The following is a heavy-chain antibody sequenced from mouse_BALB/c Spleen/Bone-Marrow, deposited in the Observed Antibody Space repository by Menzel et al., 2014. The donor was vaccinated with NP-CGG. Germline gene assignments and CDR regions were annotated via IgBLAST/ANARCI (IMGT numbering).Heavy chain of an antibody. J-gene: IGHJ3*01. Sequence: EVQLVESGGGLVKPGGSLKLSCADSGFTISSYAMSWVRQTPEKRLEWVASISSGGSTYYPDSVKGRFTISRDNARNILYLQMSSLRSEDTAMYYCARGGGYDYGSWFAYWGQGTLVTVSA. V-gene: IGHV5-6-5*01. CDR3: ARGGGYDYGSWFAY. D-gene: IGHD2-4*01. CDR2: ISSGGST. CDR1: GFTISSYA.